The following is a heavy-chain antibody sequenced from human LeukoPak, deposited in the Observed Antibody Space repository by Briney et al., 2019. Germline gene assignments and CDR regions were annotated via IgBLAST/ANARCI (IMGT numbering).Heavy chain of an antibody. CDR1: GGSISSGSYY. Sequence: SQTLSLTCTVSGGSISSGSYYWSWIRQPAGKGLEWIGYIYYSGSTNYNPSLKSRVTISVDTSKNQFSLKLSSVTAADTAVYYCARRISFIAAASYYYYYGMDVWGQGTTVTVSS. CDR3: ARRISFIAAASYYYYYGMDV. V-gene: IGHV4-61*09. D-gene: IGHD6-13*01. J-gene: IGHJ6*02. CDR2: IYYSGST.